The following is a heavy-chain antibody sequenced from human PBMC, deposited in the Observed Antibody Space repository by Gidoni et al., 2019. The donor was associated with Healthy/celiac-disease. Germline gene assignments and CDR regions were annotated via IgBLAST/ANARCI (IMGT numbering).Heavy chain of an antibody. D-gene: IGHD2-2*01. J-gene: IGHJ4*02. Sequence: QVQLVESGGGVVKPGRSLRLSCAASGFTFSSYVMHWVRQAPGKGLEWVAVISYDGSNKYYADSVKGRFTISRDNSKNTLYLQMNSLRAEDTAVYYCAKGGRWDQLPYYFDYWGQGTLVTVSS. V-gene: IGHV3-30*18. CDR2: ISYDGSNK. CDR3: AKGGRWDQLPYYFDY. CDR1: GFTFSSYV.